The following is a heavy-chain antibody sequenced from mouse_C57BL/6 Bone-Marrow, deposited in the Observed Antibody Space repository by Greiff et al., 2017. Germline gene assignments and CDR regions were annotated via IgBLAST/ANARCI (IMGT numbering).Heavy chain of an antibody. CDR1: GYSFTGYY. CDR2: INPNTGGT. Sequence: EVKLVESGPELVKPGTSVNISCKASGYSFTGYYMNWVKQSPEKSLEWIGEINPNTGGTTYNQNFKAKATLTVDKSSSTAYMQLKSLTSEDSAVYYCARRGSPYWYFDVWGTGTTVTVSS. J-gene: IGHJ1*03. CDR3: ARRGSPYWYFDV. V-gene: IGHV1-42*01.